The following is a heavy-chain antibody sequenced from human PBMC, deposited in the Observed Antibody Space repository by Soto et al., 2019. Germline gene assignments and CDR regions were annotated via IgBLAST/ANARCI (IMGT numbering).Heavy chain of an antibody. D-gene: IGHD3-22*01. CDR1: GYTFTSYY. J-gene: IGHJ4*02. CDR3: AREVRGHYYDSRGIEN. V-gene: IGHV1-46*01. Sequence: ASVKVSCRASGYTFTSYYMHWVRQAPGQGLEWMGIINPSGGITSYAQKFQGRVTMTRDTSTSTVYMELSSLRSEDTAVYYCAREVRGHYYDSRGIENWGQGTLVTVS. CDR2: INPSGGIT.